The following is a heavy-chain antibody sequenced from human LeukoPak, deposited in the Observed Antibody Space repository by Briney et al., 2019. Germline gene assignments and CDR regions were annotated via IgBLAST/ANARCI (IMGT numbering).Heavy chain of an antibody. Sequence: ASVKVSCKASGYIFTGYYIHWVRQAPGQGLEWMGWINPNSGGTDYAQKFQGRVIMTRDRSITTAYMELNSLISDDTAVYYCARGLAIFGVVIPTFFDSWGQGTLVTVSS. J-gene: IGHJ4*02. V-gene: IGHV1-2*02. CDR2: INPNSGGT. CDR3: ARGLAIFGVVIPTFFDS. CDR1: GYIFTGYY. D-gene: IGHD3-3*01.